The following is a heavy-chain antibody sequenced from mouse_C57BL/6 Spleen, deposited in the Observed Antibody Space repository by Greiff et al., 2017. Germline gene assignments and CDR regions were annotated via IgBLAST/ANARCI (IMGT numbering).Heavy chain of an antibody. V-gene: IGHV1-26*01. CDR3: ARRGDY. CDR2: INPNNGGT. Sequence: EVQLQQSGPELVKPGASVKISCKASGYTFTDYYMNWVKQSHGKSLEWIGDINPNNGGTSYNQKFKGKVTLTVDKSSSTAYMELRSLTSEDSAVYYCARRGDYWGQGTTLTVSS. J-gene: IGHJ2*01. CDR1: GYTFTDYY.